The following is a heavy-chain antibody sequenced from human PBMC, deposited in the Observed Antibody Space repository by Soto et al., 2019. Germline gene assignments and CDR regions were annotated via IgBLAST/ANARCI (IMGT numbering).Heavy chain of an antibody. CDR1: GYIFINYD. J-gene: IGHJ5*02. Sequence: GASVKVSCKASGYIFINYDINWVRQAPGQGLEWVGWMNPDSGNTGYAQNFQGRVTMTGNTSISSVYMELSSLTSEDTAVYYCARRRGSNGWFDLWGQGTLVTVSS. CDR3: ARRRGSNGWFDL. CDR2: MNPDSGNT. D-gene: IGHD2-8*01. V-gene: IGHV1-8*01.